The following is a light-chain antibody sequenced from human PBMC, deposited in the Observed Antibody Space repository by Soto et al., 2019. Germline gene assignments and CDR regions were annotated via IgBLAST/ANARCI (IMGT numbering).Light chain of an antibody. Sequence: EIVMTQSPGTLSLSPCERSTLSCRASENLNTNLAWYQQRPGQAPRLLIYGASTRATGVPARFTGSGSGTDFTLTISSLQFEDFAVYFCQQYKNWPPWTFGQGTKVAIK. V-gene: IGKV3-15*01. CDR3: QQYKNWPPWT. CDR1: ENLNTN. CDR2: GAS. J-gene: IGKJ1*01.